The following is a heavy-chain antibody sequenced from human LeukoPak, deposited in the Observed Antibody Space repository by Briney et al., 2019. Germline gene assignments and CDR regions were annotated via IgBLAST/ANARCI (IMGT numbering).Heavy chain of an antibody. D-gene: IGHD2-8*01. CDR1: GFTFSSYS. Sequence: RGSLRLSCAASGFTFSSYSMNWVRQAPGKGLEWVSYISSSSSTIYYADSVKGRFTISRDNAKNSLYLQMNSLRAEDTAVYYCARADCTNGVCLIDYWGQGTLVTVSS. J-gene: IGHJ4*02. CDR2: ISSSSSTI. V-gene: IGHV3-48*01. CDR3: ARADCTNGVCLIDY.